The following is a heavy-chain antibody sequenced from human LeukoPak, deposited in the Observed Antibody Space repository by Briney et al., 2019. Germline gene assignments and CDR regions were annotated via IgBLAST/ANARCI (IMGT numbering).Heavy chain of an antibody. V-gene: IGHV3-21*04. CDR2: ISSSSSYI. J-gene: IGHJ2*01. CDR3: ARGNPVVTRTRYWYFDL. D-gene: IGHD1-14*01. Sequence: PGGSLRLSCAASGFTFSSYSMNWVRQAPGKGLEWVSSISSSSSYIYYADSVKGRFTISRDNAKNSLYLQMNSLRAEDTAVYYCARGNPVVTRTRYWYFDLWGRGTLVTVSS. CDR1: GFTFSSYS.